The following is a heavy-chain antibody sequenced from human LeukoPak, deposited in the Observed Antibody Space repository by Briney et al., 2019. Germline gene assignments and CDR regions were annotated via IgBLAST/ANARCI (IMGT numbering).Heavy chain of an antibody. CDR2: IYYSGST. J-gene: IGHJ4*02. V-gene: IGHV4-39*01. CDR1: GGSISSSSYY. D-gene: IGHD3-16*02. Sequence: SETLSLTCTVSGGSISSSSYYWGWIRQPPGKGLEWIGSIYYSGSTYYNPSPKSRVTISVDTSKNQFSLKLSSVTAADTAVYYCARCVDYDYVWGSYRLEYYFDYWGQGTLVTVSS. CDR3: ARCVDYDYVWGSYRLEYYFDY.